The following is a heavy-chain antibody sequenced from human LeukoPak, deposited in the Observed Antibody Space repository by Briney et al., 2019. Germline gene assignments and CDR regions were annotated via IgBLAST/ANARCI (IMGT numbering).Heavy chain of an antibody. CDR3: TRLRKGWFGDLSFDY. CDR2: IYPADSDT. V-gene: IGHV5-51*01. Sequence: GESLKISCEASGYSFTNYWIGWVRQMPGKGLECMGIIYPADSDTKYSPSFQGQVTISADKSVGAAYLQWSSLKGSDTAMYYCTRLRKGWFGDLSFDYWGQGTTVTVSS. J-gene: IGHJ4*02. D-gene: IGHD3-10*01. CDR1: GYSFTNYW.